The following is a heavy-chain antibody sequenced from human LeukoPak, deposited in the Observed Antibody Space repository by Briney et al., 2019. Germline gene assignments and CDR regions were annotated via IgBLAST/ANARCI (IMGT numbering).Heavy chain of an antibody. CDR3: TSWGRGYSYGYSSAFDI. D-gene: IGHD5-18*01. J-gene: IGHJ3*02. V-gene: IGHV3-23*01. Sequence: GGSLRLSCTVSGFTLSSYEMSWIRQAPGKGLEWVSSIDYSGGSSYYADSVKGRFTISRDDSKNTLYLQLNSLRAEDTAVYYCTSWGRGYSYGYSSAFDIWGQGTMVTVSS. CDR2: IDYSGGSS. CDR1: GFTLSSYE.